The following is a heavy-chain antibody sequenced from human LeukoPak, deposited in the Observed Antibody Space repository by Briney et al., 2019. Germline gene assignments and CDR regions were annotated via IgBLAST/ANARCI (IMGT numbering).Heavy chain of an antibody. CDR1: GFTFSSYA. V-gene: IGHV3-30-3*01. Sequence: GGSLRLSCAASGFTFSSYAMSWVRQAPGKGLEWVAVISYDGSNKYYADSVKGRFTISRDNSKNTLYLQMNSLRAEDTAVYYCARGLPYPAVPAATSFDYWGQGTLVTVSS. CDR2: ISYDGSNK. J-gene: IGHJ4*02. D-gene: IGHD2-2*01. CDR3: ARGLPYPAVPAATSFDY.